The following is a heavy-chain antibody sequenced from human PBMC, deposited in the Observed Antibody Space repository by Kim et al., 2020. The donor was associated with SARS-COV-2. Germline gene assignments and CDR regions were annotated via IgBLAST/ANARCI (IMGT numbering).Heavy chain of an antibody. J-gene: IGHJ4*02. V-gene: IGHV1-8*01. Sequence: ASVKVSCKASGYTFTSYDINWVRQATGQGLEWMGWMNPNSGNTGYAQKFQGRVTMTRNTSISTAYMELSSLRSEDTAVYYCARGSGWSLWGLHRKTAFDYWGQGTLVTVSS. CDR1: GYTFTSYD. CDR2: MNPNSGNT. CDR3: ARGSGWSLWGLHRKTAFDY. D-gene: IGHD6-19*01.